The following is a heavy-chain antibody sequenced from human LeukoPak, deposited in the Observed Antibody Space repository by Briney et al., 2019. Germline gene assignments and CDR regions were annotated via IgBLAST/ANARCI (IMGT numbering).Heavy chain of an antibody. V-gene: IGHV1-2*02. CDR2: INPNSGGT. D-gene: IGHD3-10*01. CDR3: ARVWWFGEASYYFDH. CDR1: GYTVTGYY. Sequence: ASVKVSCKASGYTVTGYYMHWVRQAPGQGRGWMGWINPNSGGTNYAQKFQGRVTMTRDTSISTAYMELSRLRSDDTAVYYCARVWWFGEASYYFDHWGQGTLVTVSS. J-gene: IGHJ4*02.